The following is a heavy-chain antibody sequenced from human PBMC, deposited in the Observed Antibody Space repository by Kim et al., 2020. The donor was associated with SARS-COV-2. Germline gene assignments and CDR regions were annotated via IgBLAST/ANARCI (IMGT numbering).Heavy chain of an antibody. J-gene: IGHJ4*02. V-gene: IGHV2-70*01. D-gene: IGHD3-22*01. CDR1: GFSLSTSGMC. CDR3: ARMRRYYYDSSGYLDY. CDR2: IDWDDDK. Sequence: QTLTLTCTFSGFSLSTSGMCVSWIRQPPGKALEWLALIDWDDDKYYSTSLKTRLTISKDTSKNQVVLTMTNMDPVDTATYYCARMRRYYYDSSGYLDYWGQGTLVTVSS.